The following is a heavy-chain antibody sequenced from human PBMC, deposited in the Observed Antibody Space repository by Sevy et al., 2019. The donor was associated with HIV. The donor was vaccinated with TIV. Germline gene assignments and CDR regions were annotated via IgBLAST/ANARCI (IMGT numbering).Heavy chain of an antibody. V-gene: IGHV3-23*01. D-gene: IGHD6-19*01. CDR2: ISGSGGST. J-gene: IGHJ4*02. Sequence: GGSLRLSCAASGFTFSSYAMSWVRQAPGKGLEWVSAISGSGGSTYYAHSVKGRFTISRYNSKNTLYLQMNSLRAEDTAVYYCAKSLSSGWNRYYFDYWGQGTLVTVSS. CDR1: GFTFSSYA. CDR3: AKSLSSGWNRYYFDY.